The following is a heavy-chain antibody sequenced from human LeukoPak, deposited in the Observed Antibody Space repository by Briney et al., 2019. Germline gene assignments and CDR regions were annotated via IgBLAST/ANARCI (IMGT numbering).Heavy chain of an antibody. D-gene: IGHD6-13*01. V-gene: IGHV4-34*01. CDR2: INHSGST. CDR3: ARVIAAVAN. Sequence: SETLSLTCAVYGGSFSGYYWSWIRQPPGKGLEWIGEINHSGSTNYNPSLKSRVTISVDTSKNQFSLKLSSVTAADTAVYYCARVIAAVANWGQGTLVTVSS. J-gene: IGHJ4*02. CDR1: GGSFSGYY.